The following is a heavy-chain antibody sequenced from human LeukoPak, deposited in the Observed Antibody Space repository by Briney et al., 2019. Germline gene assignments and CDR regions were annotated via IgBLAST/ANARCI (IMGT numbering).Heavy chain of an antibody. CDR3: ARSPSGRYSLIGFLEN. CDR2: ISTSSSYI. Sequence: PGGSLRLSCAASGFTFSSYSMNWVRQAPGQGLEWVSSISTSSSYIYSADSVKGRFTISRDNAKNSLHLQMNSLRAEDTAIYYCARSPSGRYSLIGFLENWGQGTLVTVSS. J-gene: IGHJ4*02. V-gene: IGHV3-21*06. CDR1: GFTFSSYS. D-gene: IGHD1-26*01.